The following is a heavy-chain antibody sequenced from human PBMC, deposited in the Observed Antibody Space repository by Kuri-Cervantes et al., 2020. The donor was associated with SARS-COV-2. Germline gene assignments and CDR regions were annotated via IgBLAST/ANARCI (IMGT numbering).Heavy chain of an antibody. J-gene: IGHJ4*02. D-gene: IGHD3-10*01. V-gene: IGHV4-39*01. CDR2: IYYSGST. CDR1: GGSIRSSSYF. CDR3: ARHGLRYYGSGSLTTFDY. Sequence: GSLRLSCTVSGGSIRSSSYFWGWILQPPGKGLEWIGSIYYSGSTYYNPSLKSRVTISVDTSKNQFSLKLSSVTAADTAVYYCARHGLRYYGSGSLTTFDYWGQGTLVTVSS.